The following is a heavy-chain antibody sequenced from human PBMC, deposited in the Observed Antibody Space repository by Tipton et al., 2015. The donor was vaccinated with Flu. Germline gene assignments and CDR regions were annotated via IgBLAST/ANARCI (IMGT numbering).Heavy chain of an antibody. Sequence: CLRLSCAASGFTFSTYAMSWVRHAPGKGLEWVAGIGGSGVGSFYADSVKGRFAISRDDSKNTVYLQVNSLRAEDTAVYYCAKHMLASFGLTDYWGQGTRVTVSS. V-gene: IGHV3-23*01. J-gene: IGHJ4*02. CDR1: GFTFSTYA. CDR2: IGGSGVGS. D-gene: IGHD3-10*01. CDR3: AKHMLASFGLTDY.